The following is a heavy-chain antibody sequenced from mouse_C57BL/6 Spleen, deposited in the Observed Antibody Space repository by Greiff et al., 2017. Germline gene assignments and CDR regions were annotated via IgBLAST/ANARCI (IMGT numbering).Heavy chain of an antibody. CDR3: ASSYDYDVAMDY. J-gene: IGHJ4*01. CDR2: IWTGGGT. V-gene: IGHV2-9-1*01. D-gene: IGHD2-4*01. Sequence: VKLEESGPGLVAPSHSLTITCTASGFSLTSYAISWVRQPPGKGLEWLGVIWTGGGTNYNSALKSRLSISQDNSKSQVFLKMNSLQTNDTARYYCASSYDYDVAMDYWGQGTSVTVSS. CDR1: GFSLTSYA.